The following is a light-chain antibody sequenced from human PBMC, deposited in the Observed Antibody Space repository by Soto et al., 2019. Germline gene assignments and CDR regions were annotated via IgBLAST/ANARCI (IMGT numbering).Light chain of an antibody. CDR1: SSDVGSYNL. Sequence: QSALTQPASVSGSPGQSITISCTGTSSDVGSYNLVSWYQQHPGKAPKLMIYEGGKRPSGVSDRFSGSKCGNTASLTISGLQAEDDADYYCCLYAGSSTYVFGTGTKLTVL. CDR3: CLYAGSSTYV. CDR2: EGG. V-gene: IGLV2-23*01. J-gene: IGLJ1*01.